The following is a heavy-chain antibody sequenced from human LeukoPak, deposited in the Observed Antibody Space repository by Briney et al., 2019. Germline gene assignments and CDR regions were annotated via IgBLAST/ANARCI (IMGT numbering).Heavy chain of an antibody. Sequence: GGSLRLSCAASGFTFSSYWMNWVRQAPGKGLEWVANIKQDGSEKYYVDSVKGRFTISRDNAKNSLYLQMNSLRAEDTAVYYCARDPGHMWELLSEAYGMDVWGQGTTVTVSS. V-gene: IGHV3-7*01. CDR1: GFTFSSYW. CDR2: IKQDGSEK. CDR3: ARDPGHMWELLSEAYGMDV. D-gene: IGHD1-26*01. J-gene: IGHJ6*02.